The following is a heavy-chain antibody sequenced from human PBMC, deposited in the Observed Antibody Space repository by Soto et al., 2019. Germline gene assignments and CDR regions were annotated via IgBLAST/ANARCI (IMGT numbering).Heavy chain of an antibody. V-gene: IGHV4-34*01. D-gene: IGHD5-12*01. CDR3: ARFYSGYDSCAGNYYYYMDV. CDR2: IDHSGST. CDR1: GVSFRGYY. J-gene: IGHJ6*03. Sequence: PSETLCLTCAVYGVSFRGYYWSWIRQPPGKGLEWIGEIDHSGSTNYNPSLKSRVTISVDTSKNQFSLKLSSVTAADTAVYYCARFYSGYDSCAGNYYYYMDVWGKGTTVTVSS.